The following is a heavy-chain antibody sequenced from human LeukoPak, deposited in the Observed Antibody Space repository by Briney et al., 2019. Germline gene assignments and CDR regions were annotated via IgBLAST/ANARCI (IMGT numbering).Heavy chain of an antibody. V-gene: IGHV3-48*01. Sequence: GGSLRLSCAVSGFTLSNYGMSWVRQAPGKGLEWISYIGIDSGNTNYADSVKGRFTISGDKAKNSLYLQMNSLRVEDTAVYYCARDYKYAFDNWGQGTLVTVSS. J-gene: IGHJ4*02. D-gene: IGHD5-24*01. CDR3: ARDYKYAFDN. CDR2: IGIDSGNT. CDR1: GFTLSNYG.